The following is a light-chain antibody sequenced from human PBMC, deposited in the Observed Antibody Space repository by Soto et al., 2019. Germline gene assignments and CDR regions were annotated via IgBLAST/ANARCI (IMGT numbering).Light chain of an antibody. Sequence: EILMTQSPATVSVSPGERATLSCRASQSVSRKLAWYQHKPGQAPRLLIYDTSTRAADIPASFSGSGSGTEFTLTISSLQSEDFAVYYCQQYNNWPITFGGGTKVDIK. CDR1: QSVSRK. CDR3: QQYNNWPIT. J-gene: IGKJ4*01. CDR2: DTS. V-gene: IGKV3-15*01.